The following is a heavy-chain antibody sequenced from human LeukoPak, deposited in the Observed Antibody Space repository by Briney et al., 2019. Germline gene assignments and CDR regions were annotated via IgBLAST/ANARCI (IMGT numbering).Heavy chain of an antibody. Sequence: SETLSLTCTVSGGSISSGDNYWSWIRQPAGKGLEWIGRIYTSGSTNYNPSLKSRVTMSVDTSKNQFSLKLNSVTAADTAVYYCARHRSKWLQSSFDYWGQGTLVTVSS. CDR3: ARHRSKWLQSSFDY. CDR1: GGSISSGDNY. CDR2: IYTSGST. V-gene: IGHV4-61*02. J-gene: IGHJ4*02. D-gene: IGHD5-24*01.